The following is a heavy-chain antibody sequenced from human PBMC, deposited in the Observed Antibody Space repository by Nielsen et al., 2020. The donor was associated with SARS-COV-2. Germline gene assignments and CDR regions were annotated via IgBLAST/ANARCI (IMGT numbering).Heavy chain of an antibody. CDR1: GHFSWYS. D-gene: IGHD3/OR15-3a*01. J-gene: IGHJ5*02. Sequence: GGSLRLSCEVAGHFSWYSFNWVRQAPGQGPEWISYISSSGSDISYARSVKGRFTISRDNAGNSLFLHMDSLRDEDTAVYYCARDLTFGAYWFDPWSQGTLVTVSS. CDR3: ARDLTFGAYWFDP. V-gene: IGHV3-48*02. CDR2: ISSSGSDI.